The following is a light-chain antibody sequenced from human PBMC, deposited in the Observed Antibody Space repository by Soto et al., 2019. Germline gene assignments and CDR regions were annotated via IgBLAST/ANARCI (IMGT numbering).Light chain of an antibody. V-gene: IGKV1-27*01. CDR3: QKYNYAPYT. CDR1: QGIINF. J-gene: IGKJ2*01. CDR2: AAS. Sequence: DIQMTQSPSSLSASVGDRVTITCRASQGIINFLAWYQQKPGRVPKLLIYAASTLLSGVPSRFSGSGSGTDFALTISSLQPEDVATYYCQKYNYAPYTFGQGTKLEIK.